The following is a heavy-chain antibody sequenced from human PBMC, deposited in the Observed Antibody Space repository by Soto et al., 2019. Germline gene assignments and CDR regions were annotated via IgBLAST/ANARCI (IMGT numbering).Heavy chain of an antibody. CDR1: GVTFSNYA. V-gene: IGHV1-69*15. J-gene: IGHJ5*02. CDR3: ARDGGSDGYCGNWLVP. CDR2: IIPIFSTT. Sequence: QVQLVQSGAEVKKPGSSVKVSCKASGVTFSNYAITWVRQAPGQGLEWVGRIIPIFSTTNVAQKFQGRVTITADECTTTADMELGGLRSEDTAVYYCARDGGSDGYCGNWLVPWGQGTLVTVSS. D-gene: IGHD2-15*01.